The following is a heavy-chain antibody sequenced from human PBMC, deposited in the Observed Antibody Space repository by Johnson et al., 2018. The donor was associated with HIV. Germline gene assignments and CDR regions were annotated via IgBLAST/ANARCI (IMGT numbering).Heavy chain of an antibody. CDR2: ISYDGSNK. CDR3: ARDMAYYDFCSGELGPRGAFDI. J-gene: IGHJ3*02. D-gene: IGHD3-3*01. CDR1: QFTFSSYY. Sequence: QVQLVESGGGLAKPAWSPRLSCAASQFTFSSYYMNCVRQAPGKGLEWVAVISYDGSNKYYADSVKGRFTISRDNSKNTLYLQMNSLRAEDTAVYYCARDMAYYDFCSGELGPRGAFDIWGQGTMVTVSS. V-gene: IGHV3-30-3*01.